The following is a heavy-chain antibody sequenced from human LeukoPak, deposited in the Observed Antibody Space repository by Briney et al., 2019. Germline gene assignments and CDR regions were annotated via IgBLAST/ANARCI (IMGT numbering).Heavy chain of an antibody. Sequence: ASVTVSFTSSASTFTFYYMHWVRQAPAQGLELMGWTNPNSGGTNYAQKFQGRVTMTRDTSISTAYIELSRLRSDDTAVYYCARTYYYDSSGYNYWGQGTLVTVSS. D-gene: IGHD3-22*01. CDR3: ARTYYYDSSGYNY. V-gene: IGHV1-2*02. CDR2: TNPNSGGT. CDR1: ASTFTFYY. J-gene: IGHJ4*02.